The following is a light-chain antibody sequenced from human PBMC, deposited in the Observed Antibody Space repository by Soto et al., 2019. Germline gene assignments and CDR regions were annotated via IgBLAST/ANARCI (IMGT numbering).Light chain of an antibody. CDR2: AAS. CDR3: QQSHSTPRFT. V-gene: IGKV1-39*01. CDR1: QSISSY. Sequence: DIQMTQSPSSLSASVGDRVTITCRASQSISSYLNWYQQKPGKAPKLLLYAASSLQSGVPSRFSGSGSGTDFTLTISSLQPEDFATYYCQQSHSTPRFTGRPGTKVDIK. J-gene: IGKJ3*01.